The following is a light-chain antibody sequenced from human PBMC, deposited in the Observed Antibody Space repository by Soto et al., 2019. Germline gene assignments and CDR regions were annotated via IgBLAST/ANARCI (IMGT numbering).Light chain of an antibody. CDR3: ISYTVSRSYV. CDR1: SSDIGAYDH. J-gene: IGLJ1*01. CDR2: SVS. V-gene: IGLV2-14*01. Sequence: LTQPASVSGSPGQSITISCSGTSSDIGAYDHVAWFQQFPGKTPKLVIYSVSNRPSGVSYRFSGSKSGNTASLTISGLQADDEADYYCISYTVSRSYVFGPGTKVTVL.